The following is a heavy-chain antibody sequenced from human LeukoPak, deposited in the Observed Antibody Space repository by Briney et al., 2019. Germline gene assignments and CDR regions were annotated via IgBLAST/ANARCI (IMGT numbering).Heavy chain of an antibody. CDR3: ASPGYYDHSGFNFDY. CDR2: INYSGYT. J-gene: IGHJ4*02. V-gene: IGHV4-39*01. D-gene: IGHD3-22*01. CDR1: GGSISSSTVY. Sequence: SETLSLTCTVSGGSISSSTVYWGWIRQPPGKGLEWIGGINYSGYTYYNPSLKSRVTISVVTPKNQFSLKLSSVTAADTAVYYCASPGYYDHSGFNFDYWGQGTLVTVSS.